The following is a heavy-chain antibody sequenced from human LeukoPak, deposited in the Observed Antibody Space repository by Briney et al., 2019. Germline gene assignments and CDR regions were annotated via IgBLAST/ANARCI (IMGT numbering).Heavy chain of an antibody. Sequence: HSGGSLRLSCAASGFSFSSYGMHWVRQAPGKGLEWVAVIWYDGTNKYYADSVKGRFTISRDNSKNTLYLQMNSLRAEDTAVYYCAKNYYGSGIGYWGQGTLVTVSS. CDR1: GFSFSSYG. CDR3: AKNYYGSGIGY. CDR2: IWYDGTNK. J-gene: IGHJ4*02. D-gene: IGHD3-10*01. V-gene: IGHV3-33*06.